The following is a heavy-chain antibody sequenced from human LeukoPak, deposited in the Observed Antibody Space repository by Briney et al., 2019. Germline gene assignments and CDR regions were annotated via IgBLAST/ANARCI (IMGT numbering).Heavy chain of an antibody. CDR3: ASRNWNSAIDY. Sequence: SETLSLTCTVSGASISSYFWSWIRQPPGKGLEWIGYIYYSGSTNYNPSLKSRVTISVDTSKNQFSLKLISVTAADTAVYYCASRNWNSAIDYWGQGTLVTVSS. CDR1: GASISSYF. J-gene: IGHJ4*02. CDR2: IYYSGST. V-gene: IGHV4-59*01. D-gene: IGHD1-1*01.